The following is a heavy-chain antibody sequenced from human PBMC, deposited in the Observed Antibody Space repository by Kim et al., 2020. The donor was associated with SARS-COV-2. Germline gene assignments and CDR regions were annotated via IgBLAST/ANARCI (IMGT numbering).Heavy chain of an antibody. CDR3: ARGPVITMVRVDFDY. V-gene: IGHV4-34*04. Sequence: PSITSRATISVATAENQFSLKLSSVTAADTAVYYCARGPVITMVRVDFDYWGQGTLVTVSS. D-gene: IGHD3-10*01. J-gene: IGHJ4*02.